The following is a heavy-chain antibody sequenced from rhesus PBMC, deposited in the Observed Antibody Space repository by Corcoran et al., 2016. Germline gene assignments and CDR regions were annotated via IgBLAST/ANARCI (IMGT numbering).Heavy chain of an antibody. CDR2: IDGRTSAA. J-gene: IGHJ4*01. CDR3: ATRRDFFDD. V-gene: IGHV4S11*01. CDR1: GDSITTYF. Sequence: QLQLQEWGPGLVKPSETLSLTCAVSGDSITTYFWSWIRQAPGKGLEWIGSIDGRTSAANYNPSLESRVALSVDTSKNQFFLNLLSVTAADTAIYYCATRRDFFDDWGQGVLVTVSS.